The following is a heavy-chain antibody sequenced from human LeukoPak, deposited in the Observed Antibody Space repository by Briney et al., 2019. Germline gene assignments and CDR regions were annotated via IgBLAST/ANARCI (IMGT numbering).Heavy chain of an antibody. D-gene: IGHD5-12*01. J-gene: IGHJ4*02. CDR2: IYYSGST. Sequence: SETLSLTCTVSGGSISSYYWSWIRQPPGRGLEWIGYIYYSGSTNYNPSLKSRLTISVDTSKNQFSLRLSSVTAADTAVYYCASLMVATDYFDYWGQGTLVIVSS. CDR3: ASLMVATDYFDY. V-gene: IGHV4-59*01. CDR1: GGSISSYY.